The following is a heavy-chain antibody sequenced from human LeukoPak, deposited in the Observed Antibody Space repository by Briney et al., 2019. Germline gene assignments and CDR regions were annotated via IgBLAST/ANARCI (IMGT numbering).Heavy chain of an antibody. J-gene: IGHJ6*04. CDR2: ISTSSIYI. Sequence: GGSLRLSCAASGFTFSTYNMNWVRQAPGKGLEWVSSISTSSIYIYYADSVKGRFTISRDNAKNSLYLQMNSLRAEATAVYYCAELGITMIGGVWGKGTTVTISS. V-gene: IGHV3-21*01. CDR3: AELGITMIGGV. D-gene: IGHD3-10*02. CDR1: GFTFSTYN.